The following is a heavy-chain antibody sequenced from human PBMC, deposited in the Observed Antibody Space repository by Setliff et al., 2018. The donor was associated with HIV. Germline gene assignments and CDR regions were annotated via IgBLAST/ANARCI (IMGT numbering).Heavy chain of an antibody. D-gene: IGHD3-3*01. CDR3: AREGTTIFGVVIMGGFDY. V-gene: IGHV3-30*04. CDR1: GFTFSSYA. CDR2: ISSDGNKK. Sequence: LRLSCVASGFTFSSYAMHWVRQAPGKGLEWVAVISSDGNKKYYADSVKGRFTISRDNSKNTVYLQMNSLRAEDTAVYYCAREGTTIFGVVIMGGFDYWGQGTLVTVSS. J-gene: IGHJ4*02.